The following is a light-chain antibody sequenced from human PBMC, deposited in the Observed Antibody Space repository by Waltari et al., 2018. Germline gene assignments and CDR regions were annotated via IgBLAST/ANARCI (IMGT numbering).Light chain of an antibody. CDR1: ESIGIY. J-gene: IGKJ1*01. CDR2: DAS. Sequence: EIVLTQSPVTLSLSPWERVALSCRASESIGIYLAWYQQKPGQAPRLLIFDASRRASGVPARFSGSGSGRDFALTISYLEPEDAAVYYCQQRTNWPPWTFGQGTKLEI. V-gene: IGKV3-11*02. CDR3: QQRTNWPPWT.